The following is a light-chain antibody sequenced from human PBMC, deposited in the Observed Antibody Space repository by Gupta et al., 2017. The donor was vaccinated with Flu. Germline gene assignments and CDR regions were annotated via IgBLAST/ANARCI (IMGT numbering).Light chain of an antibody. J-gene: IGKJ1*01. CDR1: QGINDG. Sequence: ALSASVGDRVTITCRASQGINDGLAWYQHKPGKVPKLLIYRVSNLESGVPSRFSASGSGTEFTLTISDLQPDDFATYYCQLYNYYYTWTFGQGTSVEV. CDR3: QLYNYYYTWT. CDR2: RVS. V-gene: IGKV1-5*03.